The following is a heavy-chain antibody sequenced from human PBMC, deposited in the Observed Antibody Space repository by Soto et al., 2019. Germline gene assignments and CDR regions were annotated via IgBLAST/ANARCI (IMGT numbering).Heavy chain of an antibody. CDR3: ARSPTIFWSGYYYHYFDY. J-gene: IGHJ4*02. CDR2: ISSSSSYT. V-gene: IGHV3-11*06. Sequence: PGGSLRLSCAASGFTFSDYYMSWIRQAPGKGLEWVSYISSSSSYTNYADSVKGRFTISRDNAKNSLYLQMNSLRAEDTAVYYCARSPTIFWSGYYYHYFDYWGQGTLVTVSS. CDR1: GFTFSDYY. D-gene: IGHD3-3*01.